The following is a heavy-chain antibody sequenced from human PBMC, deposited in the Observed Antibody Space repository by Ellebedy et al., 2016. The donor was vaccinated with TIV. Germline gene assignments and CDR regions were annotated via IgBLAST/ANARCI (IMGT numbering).Heavy chain of an antibody. CDR1: GGSFSGYY. J-gene: IGHJ4*02. V-gene: IGHV4-34*01. CDR3: ARGSMWIQLWRN. CDR2: INHSGST. D-gene: IGHD5-18*01. Sequence: MPSETLSLTCAVYGGSFSGYYWSWIRHPPGKGLEWIGEINHSGSTNYNPSLKSRVTISVDTSKNQFSLKLSSVTAADTAVYDCARGSMWIQLWRNWGQGTLVTVSS.